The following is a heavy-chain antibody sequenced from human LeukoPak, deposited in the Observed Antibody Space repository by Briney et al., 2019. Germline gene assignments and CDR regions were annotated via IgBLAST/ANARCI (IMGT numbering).Heavy chain of an antibody. V-gene: IGHV5-51*01. Sequence: GESLKISCKGSGYRFTDYWIGRVRQMPGKGLEWMGIIYPGDSDTRYSPSFQGQVTISADKSINTARLQWSSLKASDTAMYYCARGAAGTTPDYYYFGLDVWGQGTTVRVSS. J-gene: IGHJ6*02. CDR1: GYRFTDYW. CDR3: ARGAAGTTPDYYYFGLDV. CDR2: IYPGDSDT. D-gene: IGHD1-7*01.